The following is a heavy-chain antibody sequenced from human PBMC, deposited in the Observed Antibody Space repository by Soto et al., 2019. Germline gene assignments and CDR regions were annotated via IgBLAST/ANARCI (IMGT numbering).Heavy chain of an antibody. CDR2: INPSGGST. CDR3: ARAPDYYYDSSGHPTTNYFDY. CDR1: GYTFTSYY. Sequence: GASVKVSCKASGYTFTSYYMHWVRQAPGQGLEWMGIINPSGGSTSYAQKFQGRVTMTRDTSTSTVYMELSSLRSEDTAVYYCARAPDYYYDSSGHPTTNYFDYWGQGTLVTVSS. J-gene: IGHJ4*02. D-gene: IGHD3-22*01. V-gene: IGHV1-46*03.